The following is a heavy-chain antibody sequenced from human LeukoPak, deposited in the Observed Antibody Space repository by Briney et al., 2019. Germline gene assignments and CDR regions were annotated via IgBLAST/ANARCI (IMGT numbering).Heavy chain of an antibody. CDR3: ARAPRWLLDKFDY. V-gene: IGHV4-38-2*02. CDR2: IYHSGST. Sequence: SETLSLTCTVSGYSISSGYYWGWIRQPPGKGLEWIGSIYHSGSTYYNPSLKSRVTISVDTSKNQSSLKLSSVTAADTAVYYCARAPRWLLDKFDYWGQGTLVTVSS. CDR1: GYSISSGYY. D-gene: IGHD3-22*01. J-gene: IGHJ4*02.